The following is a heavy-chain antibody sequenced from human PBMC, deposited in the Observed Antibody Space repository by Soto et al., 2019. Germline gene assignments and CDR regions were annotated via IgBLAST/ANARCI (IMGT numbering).Heavy chain of an antibody. J-gene: IGHJ6*02. CDR3: ARDGYTVTPNYYYGMDV. CDR2: IYYNGNT. Sequence: QVQLQESGPGLVKPSETLSLTCTVSGGSISSYYWSWIRQPPGKGLEWIGYIYYNGNTNYNPSLNRLLSISEDTPKNQFSLHLSSVTAADTAVHYCARDGYTVTPNYYYGMDVWGQGTTVTVSS. CDR1: GGSISSYY. D-gene: IGHD4-4*01. V-gene: IGHV4-59*01.